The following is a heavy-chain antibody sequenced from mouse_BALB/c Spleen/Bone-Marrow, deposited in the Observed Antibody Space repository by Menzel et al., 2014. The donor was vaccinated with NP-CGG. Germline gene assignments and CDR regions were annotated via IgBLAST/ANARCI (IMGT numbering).Heavy chain of an antibody. V-gene: IGHV1-81*01. Sequence: VQLQQSGPELVKPGASVKMSCKASGYTFTDYVISWVKQRTGQGLEWIGEIYPGSGSIYYNEKFKGKATLTAGKSSNTAFMQLSSLTSEDSAVYFWGGELRFGYWGQGTLVTVSS. J-gene: IGHJ3*01. CDR2: IYPGSGSI. CDR1: GYTFTDYV. CDR3: GGELRFGY.